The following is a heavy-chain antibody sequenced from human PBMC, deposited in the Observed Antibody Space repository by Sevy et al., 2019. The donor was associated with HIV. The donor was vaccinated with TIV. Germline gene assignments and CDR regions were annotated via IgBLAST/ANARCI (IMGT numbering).Heavy chain of an antibody. J-gene: IGHJ4*02. CDR1: GYSFTSYW. Sequence: GESLKISCKGSGYSFTSYWIGWVRQMPGKGLEWMGIIYPGDSDTRYSPSFQGQVTISADKSISTAYLQWSSLKASDTAMYYCARRGYSGYDYGNYFDYCGQGTLVTVSS. CDR3: ARRGYSGYDYGNYFDY. D-gene: IGHD5-12*01. V-gene: IGHV5-51*01. CDR2: IYPGDSDT.